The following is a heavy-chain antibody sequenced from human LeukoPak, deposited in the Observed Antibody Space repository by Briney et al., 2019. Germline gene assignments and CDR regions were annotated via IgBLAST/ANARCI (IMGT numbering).Heavy chain of an antibody. Sequence: SETLSLTCAVYGGSFSGYYWSWIRQPPGKGLEWIGEINHSGSTNYNPPLKSRVTISVDTSKNQFSLKLSSVTAADTAVYYCARASGYAVTTGGGGWFDPWGQGTLVTVSS. CDR3: ARASGYAVTTGGGGWFDP. V-gene: IGHV4-34*01. CDR1: GGSFSGYY. J-gene: IGHJ5*02. CDR2: INHSGST. D-gene: IGHD4-17*01.